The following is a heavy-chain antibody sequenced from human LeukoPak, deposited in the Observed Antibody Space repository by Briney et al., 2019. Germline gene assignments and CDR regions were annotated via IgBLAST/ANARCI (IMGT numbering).Heavy chain of an antibody. Sequence: SETLSLTCTVSGGSISSGDYYWSWIRQPPGKGLEWIGYIYYSGSTYYNPSLRSRVTISVDTSKNQFSLKLSSVTAADTAVYYCAGGIAAAGTLSWFDPWGQGTLVTVSS. CDR2: IYYSGST. D-gene: IGHD6-13*01. CDR1: GGSISSGDYY. J-gene: IGHJ5*02. V-gene: IGHV4-30-4*01. CDR3: AGGIAAAGTLSWFDP.